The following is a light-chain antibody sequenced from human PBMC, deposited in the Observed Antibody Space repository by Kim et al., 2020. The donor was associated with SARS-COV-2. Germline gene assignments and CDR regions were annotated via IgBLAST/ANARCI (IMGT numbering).Light chain of an antibody. CDR1: NIGRKS. Sequence: SYELTQPPSVSVAPGKTATITCEGNNIGRKSVHWYQQKPGQAPVLVIYYDRDRPSGIPERFSGSNSGNTATLTISIVEAGDEADYYCQVWDSGSDRLWVFGGGTQLT. V-gene: IGLV3-21*04. J-gene: IGLJ3*02. CDR2: YDR. CDR3: QVWDSGSDRLWV.